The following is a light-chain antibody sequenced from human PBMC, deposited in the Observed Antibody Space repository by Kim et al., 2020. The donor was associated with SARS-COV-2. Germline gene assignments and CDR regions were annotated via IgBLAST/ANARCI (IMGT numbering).Light chain of an antibody. CDR3: QAWDSSTLFV. J-gene: IGLJ1*01. CDR2: QDS. CDR1: RLGDKY. Sequence: SYELTQPPSVSVSPGQTASINCSGDRLGDKYACWYQQKPGQSPVLVIYQDSKRPSGIPERFSGSNSGNTATLTISGTQAMDEADYYCQAWDSSTLFVFGTGTKVTVL. V-gene: IGLV3-1*01.